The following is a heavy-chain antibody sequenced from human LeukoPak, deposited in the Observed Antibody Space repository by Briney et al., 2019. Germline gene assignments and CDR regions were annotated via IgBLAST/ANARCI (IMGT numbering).Heavy chain of an antibody. V-gene: IGHV1-18*01. D-gene: IGHD4-17*01. CDR2: ISAYNGNT. J-gene: IGHJ4*02. CDR3: AREGYGDYVSHSGFDY. Sequence: ASVKVSCKASGYTFTSYGISWVRQAPGQGLEWMGWISAYNGNTNYAQKLQGRVTMTTDTSTSTAYMELRSLRSDDTAVYYCAREGYGDYVSHSGFDYWGQGTLVTVSS. CDR1: GYTFTSYG.